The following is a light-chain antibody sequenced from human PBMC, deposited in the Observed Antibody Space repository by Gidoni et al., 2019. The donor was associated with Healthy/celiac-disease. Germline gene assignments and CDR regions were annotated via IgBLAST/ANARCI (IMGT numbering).Light chain of an antibody. CDR2: AAS. J-gene: IGKJ1*01. CDR3: QQSYSTPRT. Sequence: DIQMTQSPSSLSASVGHRVTIPCRASQSISSYLNWYQQKPGKAPKLLIYAASSLQSGVPSRFSGSGSGTDFTLNISSLQSEDCATYYCQQSYSTPRTFGQGTKVEIK. V-gene: IGKV1-39*01. CDR1: QSISSY.